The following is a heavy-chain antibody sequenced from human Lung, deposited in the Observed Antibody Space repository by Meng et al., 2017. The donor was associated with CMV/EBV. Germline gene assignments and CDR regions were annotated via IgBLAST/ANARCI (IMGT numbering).Heavy chain of an antibody. CDR1: GYTFSTYT. V-gene: IGHV7-4-1*02. D-gene: IGHD2/OR15-2a*01. J-gene: IGHJ5*02. Sequence: QVQLVQSGSEVKKPGAPVQGSCKASGYTFSTYTINWVRQAHGRGLEWMGWISTNTGTPTYTQGFTGRFVFSLDTSVSTAYLQISSLKAEDTAVYYCARGGNFDPWGQGTLVTVSS. CDR2: ISTNTGTP. CDR3: ARGGNFDP.